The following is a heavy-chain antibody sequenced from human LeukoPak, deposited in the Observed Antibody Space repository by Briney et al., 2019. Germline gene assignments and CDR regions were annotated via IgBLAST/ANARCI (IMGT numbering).Heavy chain of an antibody. CDR1: GFTFSGSA. V-gene: IGHV3-73*01. CDR3: TFSRSGYAGIDY. Sequence: GGSLRLSCAASGFTFSGSAMHWVRQASGTGLEWVGRIRTKPHSYATTYAAAVKGRFTISRDDSNNTAYQQMNSLKTEDTAVYYCTFSRSGYAGIDYWGQGTLVTVSS. D-gene: IGHD5-12*01. CDR2: IRTKPHSYAT. J-gene: IGHJ4*02.